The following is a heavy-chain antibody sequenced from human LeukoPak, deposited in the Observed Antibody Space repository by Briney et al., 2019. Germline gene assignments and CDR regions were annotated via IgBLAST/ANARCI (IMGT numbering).Heavy chain of an antibody. V-gene: IGHV4-59*01. CDR1: GASMSSYY. CDR3: ASGGEAGLAD. D-gene: IGHD4-17*01. J-gene: IGHJ4*02. CDR2: IYSSGST. Sequence: SETLSLTCTVSGASMSSYYRTWIRHPPGKGLEWIGHIYSSGSTNSNPSLRSRVTISVDTSKNQFSLNLNSVTAGDTAVYYCASGGEAGLADWGQGTLVTVS.